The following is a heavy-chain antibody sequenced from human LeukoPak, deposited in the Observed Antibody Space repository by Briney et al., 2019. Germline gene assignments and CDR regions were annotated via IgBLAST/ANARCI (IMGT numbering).Heavy chain of an antibody. J-gene: IGHJ5*02. CDR3: ARAGCSSTSCYFYWFDP. V-gene: IGHV1-69*05. D-gene: IGHD2-2*01. Sequence: SVKVSCKASGGTFSSYAISWVRQAPGQGLEWMGGIIPIFGTANYAQKFQGRVTITTDESTSTAYMELSSLRSEDTAVYYCARAGCSSTSCYFYWFDPWAREPWSQSPQ. CDR1: GGTFSSYA. CDR2: IIPIFGTA.